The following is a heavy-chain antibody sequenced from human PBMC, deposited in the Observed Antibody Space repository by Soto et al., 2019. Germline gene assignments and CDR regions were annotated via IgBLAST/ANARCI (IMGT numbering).Heavy chain of an antibody. CDR3: ARDCGPGDCYSDY. CDR2: IWYDGSNK. Sequence: PGGSLRLSCAASGFTFSSYGMHWVRQAPGKGLEWVAVIWYDGSNKYYADSVKGRFTISRDNSKNTLYLQMNSLRAEDTAVYYCARDCGPGDCYSDYWGQGTLVTVSS. D-gene: IGHD2-21*02. V-gene: IGHV3-33*01. CDR1: GFTFSSYG. J-gene: IGHJ4*02.